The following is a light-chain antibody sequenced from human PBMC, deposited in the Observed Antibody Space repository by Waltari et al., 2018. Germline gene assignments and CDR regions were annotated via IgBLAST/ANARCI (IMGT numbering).Light chain of an antibody. J-gene: IGKJ2*01. CDR2: KIF. Sequence: DVVMTQTQLSSPVTLGQPASTSCRSRPSLVHSNGNTYLNWLHQRPGHPPRLLLYKIFNRVSGVPDRFSGSGAGTDFTLKISRVEAEDVGVYYCMQATAFPRTFGQGTRLEI. CDR1: PSLVHSNGNTY. V-gene: IGKV2-24*01. CDR3: MQATAFPRT.